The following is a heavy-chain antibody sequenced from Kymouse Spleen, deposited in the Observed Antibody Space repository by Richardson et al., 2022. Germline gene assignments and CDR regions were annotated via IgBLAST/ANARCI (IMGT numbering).Heavy chain of an antibody. V-gene: IGHV4-34*01. J-gene: IGHJ6*02. CDR2: INHSGST. CDR3: AREGGQYNWNYAYYYYYGMDV. Sequence: QVQLQQWGAGLLKPSETLSLTCAVYGGSFSGYYWSWIRQPPGKGLEWIGEINHSGSTNYNPSLKSRVTISVDTSKNQFSLKLSSVTAADTAVYYCAREGGQYNWNYAYYYYYGMDVWGQGTTVTVSS. D-gene: IGHD1-7*01. CDR1: GGSFSGYY.